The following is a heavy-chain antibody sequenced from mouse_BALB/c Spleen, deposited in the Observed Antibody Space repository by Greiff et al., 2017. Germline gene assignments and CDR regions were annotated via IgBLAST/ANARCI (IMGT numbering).Heavy chain of an antibody. CDR3: AKTDYGNFGDFDV. J-gene: IGHJ1*01. CDR1: GYSITSDYA. V-gene: IGHV3-2*02. Sequence: EVQLVESGPGLVKPSQSLSLTCTVTGYSITSDYAWNWIRQFPGNKLEWMGYISYSGSTSYNPSLKSRISITRDTSKNQFFLQLNSVTTEDTATYYCAKTDYGNFGDFDVWGAGTTVTVSS. CDR2: ISYSGST. D-gene: IGHD2-1*01.